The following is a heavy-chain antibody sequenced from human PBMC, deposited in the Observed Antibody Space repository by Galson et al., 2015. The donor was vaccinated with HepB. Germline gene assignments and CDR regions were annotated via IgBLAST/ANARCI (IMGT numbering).Heavy chain of an antibody. D-gene: IGHD4-23*01. Sequence: SLRLSCAASGFTFSNYWMHWVRQAPGKGLVWVSRINSDGSYASYADSVKGRFTISRDNARNTLYLQMNSLRAEDTAVYYCARDISFTVVAMTYGMDVWGQGTTVTVSS. CDR2: INSDGSYA. CDR3: ARDISFTVVAMTYGMDV. J-gene: IGHJ6*02. CDR1: GFTFSNYW. V-gene: IGHV3-74*01.